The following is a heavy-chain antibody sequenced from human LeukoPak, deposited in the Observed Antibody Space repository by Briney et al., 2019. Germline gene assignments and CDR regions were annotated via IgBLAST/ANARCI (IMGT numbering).Heavy chain of an antibody. V-gene: IGHV1-8*03. Sequence: ASVKVSCKASGYTFTSYDINWVRQATGQGLEWMGWMNPNSGNTGYARKFQGRVTITRNTSISTAYMELSSLTSEDTAVYYCARGVVGATSSYYFDYWGQGILVTVSS. CDR3: ARGVVGATSSYYFDY. CDR1: GYTFTSYD. CDR2: MNPNSGNT. J-gene: IGHJ4*02. D-gene: IGHD1-26*01.